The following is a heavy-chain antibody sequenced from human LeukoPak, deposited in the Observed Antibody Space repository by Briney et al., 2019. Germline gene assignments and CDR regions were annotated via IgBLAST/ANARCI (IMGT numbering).Heavy chain of an antibody. V-gene: IGHV4-59*01. D-gene: IGHD1-26*01. J-gene: IGHJ4*02. Sequence: SETLSLTCTVSGGSISSYYWSWIRQPPGKGLEWIGYIYYTGSTNYNPSLKSRVTISVDTSKKQLSLKLSSVTAADTAVYYCARAALRVGATSFDYWGQGTLVTVSS. CDR2: IYYTGST. CDR3: ARAALRVGATSFDY. CDR1: GGSISSYY.